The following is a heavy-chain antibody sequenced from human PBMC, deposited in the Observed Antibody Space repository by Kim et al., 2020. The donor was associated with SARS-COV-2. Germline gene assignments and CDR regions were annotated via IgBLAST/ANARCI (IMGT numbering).Heavy chain of an antibody. J-gene: IGHJ3*02. V-gene: IGHV1-69*13. D-gene: IGHD1-7*01. CDR1: GGTFSSYA. Sequence: SVKVSCKASGGTFSSYAISWVRQAPGQGLEWMGGIIPIFGTANYAQKFQGRVTITADESTSTAYMELSSLRSEDTAVYYCARDGKARYNWNYRIDAFDIWGQGTMVTVSS. CDR2: IIPIFGTA. CDR3: ARDGKARYNWNYRIDAFDI.